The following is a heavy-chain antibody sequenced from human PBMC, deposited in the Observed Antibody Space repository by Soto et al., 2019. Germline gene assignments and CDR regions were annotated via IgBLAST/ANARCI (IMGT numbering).Heavy chain of an antibody. D-gene: IGHD4-17*01. V-gene: IGHV3-23*01. CDR2: IIHTGGAT. CDR1: GFDFSAYA. Sequence: EVHLLESGGTLIQPGGSLRLSCAASGFDFSAYAMTWVRQAPGKGLEWVTSIIHTGGATYYASSVKGQFTISRDNSKNILYLQINSLGAANTAMYYCAKDCPATSSVTSDYWSQGTLVTVSS. J-gene: IGHJ4*02. CDR3: AKDCPATSSVTSDY.